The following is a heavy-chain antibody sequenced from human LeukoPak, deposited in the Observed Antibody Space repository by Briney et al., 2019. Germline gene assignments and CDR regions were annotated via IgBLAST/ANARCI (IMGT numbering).Heavy chain of an antibody. CDR2: IQYDGSKK. J-gene: IGHJ4*02. Sequence: GGSLRLSCVASGFTFSSNGMHWVRQAPGKGLEWVTFIQYDGSKKYYADSVKGRFTISRDNSKNTLYLQMNSLRAEDTAIYYCARDERLLSFLKWGQGTLVTVSS. CDR3: ARDERLLSFLK. CDR1: GFTFSSNG. V-gene: IGHV3-30*02. D-gene: IGHD3-3*01.